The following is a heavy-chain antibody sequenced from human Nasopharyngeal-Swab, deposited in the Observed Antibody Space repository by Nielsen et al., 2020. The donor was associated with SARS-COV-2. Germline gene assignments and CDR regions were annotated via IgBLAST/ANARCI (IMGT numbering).Heavy chain of an antibody. J-gene: IGHJ4*02. D-gene: IGHD3-22*01. CDR2: INHSGST. CDR3: ARGQGPRHYYDSSGYYYDVLGRGYYFDY. V-gene: IGHV4-34*01. Sequence: RQAPGKGLEWIGEINHSGSTNYNPSLKSRVTISVDTSKNQFSLKLSSVTAADTAVYYCARGQGPRHYYDSSGYYYDVLGRGYYFDYWGQGTLVTRLL.